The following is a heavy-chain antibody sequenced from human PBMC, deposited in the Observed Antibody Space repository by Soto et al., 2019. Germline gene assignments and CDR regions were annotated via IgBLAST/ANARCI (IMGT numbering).Heavy chain of an antibody. V-gene: IGHV1-69*06. Sequence: SVKVSCKASGGTFRTYVVNWVRQAPGQGLEWMGRIIPISGAANYAQKFQGRVTITADKSTSTSYMELSSLRSEDTAVYYCARDMTRTAVPYFDFWGQGTLVTVSS. CDR3: ARDMTRTAVPYFDF. CDR2: IIPISGAA. CDR1: GGTFRTYV. D-gene: IGHD1-7*01. J-gene: IGHJ4*02.